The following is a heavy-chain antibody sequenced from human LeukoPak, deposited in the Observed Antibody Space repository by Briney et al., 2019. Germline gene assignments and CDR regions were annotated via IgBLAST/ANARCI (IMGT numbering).Heavy chain of an antibody. J-gene: IGHJ3*02. V-gene: IGHV4-34*01. CDR3: ARGNYDILTGYDAFDI. Sequence: KPSETLSLTCAVYGGSFSGYYWSWIRQPPGKGLGWIGEINHSGSTNYNPSLKSRVTISVDTSKNQFSLKLSSVTAADTAVYYCARGNYDILTGYDAFDIWGQGTMVTVSS. CDR1: GGSFSGYY. D-gene: IGHD3-9*01. CDR2: INHSGST.